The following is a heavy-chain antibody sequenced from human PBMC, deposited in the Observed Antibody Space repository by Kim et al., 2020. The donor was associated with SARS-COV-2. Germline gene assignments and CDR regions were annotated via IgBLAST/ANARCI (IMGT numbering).Heavy chain of an antibody. J-gene: IGHJ6*02. CDR3: ARDGEYCSSTSCWYYYYYVMGV. V-gene: IGHV3-11*04. CDR1: GFTFSDYY. CDR2: ISSSGSTI. D-gene: IGHD2-2*01. Sequence: GGSLRLSCAASGFTFSDYYMSWIRQAPGKGLEWVSYISSSGSTIYYADSVKGRFTISRDNAKNSLYLQMNSLRAEDTAVYYCARDGEYCSSTSCWYYYYYVMGVWGQGTTVTVPS.